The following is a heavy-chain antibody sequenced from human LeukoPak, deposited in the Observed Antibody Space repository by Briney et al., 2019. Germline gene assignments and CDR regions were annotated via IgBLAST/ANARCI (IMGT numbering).Heavy chain of an antibody. CDR1: GGSFSTYY. V-gene: IGHV3-11*04. CDR2: ISSSGSTI. J-gene: IGHJ3*02. Sequence: LSLTCAVYGGSFSTYYWSWIRQAPGKGLEWVSYISSSGSTIYYADSVKGRFTISRDNAKNSLYLQMNSLRAEDTAVYYCARDRDILTGYHAFDIWGQGTMVTVSS. D-gene: IGHD3-9*01. CDR3: ARDRDILTGYHAFDI.